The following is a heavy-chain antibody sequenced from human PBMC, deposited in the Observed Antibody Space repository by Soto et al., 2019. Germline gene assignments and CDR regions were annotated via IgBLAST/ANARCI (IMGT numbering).Heavy chain of an antibody. CDR2: IYYSGST. Sequence: SETLSLTCTISGGSISSYYWRWIRKTPGKGLEWIGYIYYSGSTNYNPSLKSRVTISVDTSKNQFSLNLRSVTTADTAMYYCAIHDDCDNSPCSTGRGFDLWVQGTLVT. V-gene: IGHV4-59*08. J-gene: IGHJ5*02. CDR3: AIHDDCDNSPCSTGRGFDL. CDR1: GGSISSYY. D-gene: IGHD3-22*01.